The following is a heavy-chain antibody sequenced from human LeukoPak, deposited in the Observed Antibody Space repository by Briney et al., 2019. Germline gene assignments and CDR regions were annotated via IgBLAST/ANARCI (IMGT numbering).Heavy chain of an antibody. CDR2: ISAYNGNT. CDR1: GYTFTSYG. D-gene: IGHD2-2*01. V-gene: IGHV1-18*01. Sequence: GASVKVSCKASGYTFTSYGISWVRQAPGQGLEWMGWISAYNGNTNYAQKLQGRVTMTTDTSTSTAYMELRSLRSDDTAVYYCARDVVVPAAMLLRGDDAFDIWGQGTMVTVSS. CDR3: ARDVVVPAAMLLRGDDAFDI. J-gene: IGHJ3*02.